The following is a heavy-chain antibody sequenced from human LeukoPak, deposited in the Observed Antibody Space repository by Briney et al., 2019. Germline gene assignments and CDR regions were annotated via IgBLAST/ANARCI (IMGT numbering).Heavy chain of an antibody. CDR3: ARAGSHWHYVY. CDR1: GFTFSSYT. J-gene: IGHJ4*02. D-gene: IGHD3-10*01. V-gene: IGHV3-23*01. CDR2: ISGSGGST. Sequence: PGGSLRLSCAASGFTFSSYTMCWVRQGPGKGLEWVSTISGSGGSTYYADSVKGRFTISRDNSRDTLYLQMNSLRAEDTAVYYCARAGSHWHYVYWGQGTVVTVSS.